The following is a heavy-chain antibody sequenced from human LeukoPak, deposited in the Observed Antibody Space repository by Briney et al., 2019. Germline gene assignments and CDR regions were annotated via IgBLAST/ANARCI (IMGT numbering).Heavy chain of an antibody. CDR1: GFTFSSYS. D-gene: IGHD3-3*01. Sequence: GGSLRLSCAASGFTFSSYSMNWVRQAPGKGLEWVSYISSSSSTIYYADSVKGRFTISRDNAKNSLYLQMNSLRAEDTAVYYCARDGTYYDFWSDYYFFDYWGQRTLVTVSS. CDR2: ISSSSSTI. V-gene: IGHV3-48*01. CDR3: ARDGTYYDFWSDYYFFDY. J-gene: IGHJ4*02.